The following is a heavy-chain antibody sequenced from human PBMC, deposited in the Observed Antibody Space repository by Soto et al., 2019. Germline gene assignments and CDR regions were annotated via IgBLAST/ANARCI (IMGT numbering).Heavy chain of an antibody. D-gene: IGHD2-15*01. CDR1: GFTFDDYA. J-gene: IGHJ4*02. CDR2: ISWNSGSI. V-gene: IGHV3-9*01. CDR3: XXXXXXXXXXYYYFDY. Sequence: EVQLVESGGGLVQPGRSLRLSCAASGFTFDDYAMHWVRQAPGKGLEWVSGISWNSGSIGYADSVKGRFTISRDNAKNSLYXXXXXXXXXXXXXXXXXXXXXXXXXXYYYFDYWGQGTLVTVSS.